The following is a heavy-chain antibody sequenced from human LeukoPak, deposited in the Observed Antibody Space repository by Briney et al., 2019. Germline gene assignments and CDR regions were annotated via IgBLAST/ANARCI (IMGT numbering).Heavy chain of an antibody. V-gene: IGHV3-23*01. Sequence: PGGSLRLSCAASGFTFSSYAMSWVRQAPGKGLEWVSAISGSGGSTYYADSVKGRFTISRDNSKNMLYLQMNSLRVEDTAVYYCAKGGTTVTTSDAFDIWGQGTMVTVSS. J-gene: IGHJ3*02. CDR3: AKGGTTVTTSDAFDI. CDR1: GFTFSSYA. CDR2: ISGSGGST. D-gene: IGHD4-17*01.